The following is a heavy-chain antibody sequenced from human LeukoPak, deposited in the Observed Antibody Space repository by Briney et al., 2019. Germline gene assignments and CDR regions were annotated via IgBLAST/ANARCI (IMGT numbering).Heavy chain of an antibody. J-gene: IGHJ3*02. D-gene: IGHD1-20*01. V-gene: IGHV1-2*04. CDR1: GYTFTSYG. CDR2: INPNSGGT. Sequence: ASVKVSCKASGYTFTSYGISWVRQAPGQGLEWMGWINPNSGGTNYAQKFQGWVTMTRDTSISTAYMELSRLRSGDTAVYYCARGGITGTTRGPTRLNDAFDIWGKGTMVTVSS. CDR3: ARGGITGTTRGPTRLNDAFDI.